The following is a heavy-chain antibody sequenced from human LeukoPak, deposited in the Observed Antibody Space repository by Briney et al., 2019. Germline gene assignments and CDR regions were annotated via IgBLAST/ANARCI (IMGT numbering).Heavy chain of an antibody. CDR2: LYSDGTT. J-gene: IGHJ4*02. CDR1: GFTVSDNY. Sequence: GGSLRLSCAASGFTVSDNYMSWVRQAPGKGLEWVSVLYSDGTTYYSDSVKGRFTISRDHSKNTLYLQMNSLRAEDTAVYYCAKAVAGYEADYWGQGTLVTVSS. V-gene: IGHV3-53*01. D-gene: IGHD6-19*01. CDR3: AKAVAGYEADY.